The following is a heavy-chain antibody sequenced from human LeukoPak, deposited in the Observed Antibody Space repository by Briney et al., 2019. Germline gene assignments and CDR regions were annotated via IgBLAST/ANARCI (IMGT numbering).Heavy chain of an antibody. V-gene: IGHV4-39*01. J-gene: IGHJ5*02. D-gene: IGHD6-13*01. CDR3: ASSSGSSWYMGNWFDP. CDR1: GGSISSSSYH. Sequence: SETLSLTCIVSGGSISSSSYHWGWIRQPPGKGLEWIGSIYYSGSTYYNPSLKSRVTISVDTSKNQFSLKLSSVTAADTAVYYCASSSGSSWYMGNWFDPWGQGTLVTVSS. CDR2: IYYSGST.